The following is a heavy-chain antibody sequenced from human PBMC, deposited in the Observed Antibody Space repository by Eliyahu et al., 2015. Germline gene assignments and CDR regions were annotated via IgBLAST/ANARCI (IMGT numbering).Heavy chain of an antibody. Sequence: QVQLQQSGPGLVKPSGTLSLTCAVXGGSISSXXWWSWVRQPPGKGLEWIGEIHHSGSTNYNPSLKSXVTISVDKSKSQFSLKLSSVTAADTSVYYCARIYDSSGFWGQGTMVTVSS. V-gene: IGHV4-4*02. CDR2: IHHSGST. CDR3: ARIYDSSGF. CDR1: GGSISSXXW. D-gene: IGHD3-22*01. J-gene: IGHJ3*01.